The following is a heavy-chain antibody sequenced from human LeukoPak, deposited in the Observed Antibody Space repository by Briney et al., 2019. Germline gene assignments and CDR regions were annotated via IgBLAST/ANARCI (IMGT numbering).Heavy chain of an antibody. CDR1: GDSVSSNSAA. CDR3: ARSSGHIDY. V-gene: IGHV6-1*01. CDR2: TYYRSKWYN. D-gene: IGHD3-22*01. Sequence: QTLSLTCAISGDSVSSNSAAWNWIRHSASRGLEWLGRTYYRSKWYNGYAVSVKSRITINPDTSKNKFSLHLNSVTPEDTAVYYCARSSGHIDYWGQGTLVTVSS. J-gene: IGHJ4*02.